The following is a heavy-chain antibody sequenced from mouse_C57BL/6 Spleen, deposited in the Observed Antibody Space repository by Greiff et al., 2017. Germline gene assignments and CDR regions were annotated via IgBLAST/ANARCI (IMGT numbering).Heavy chain of an antibody. J-gene: IGHJ4*01. Sequence: QVQLQQSGAELARPGASVKMSCKASGYTFTSYTMHWVKQRPGQGLEWIGYINPSSGYTKYNQKFKDKATLTADKSSSTAYMQLSSLTSEDSAVYYCARSLYGSSYEYYAMDYWGQGTSVTVSS. CDR1: GYTFTSYT. V-gene: IGHV1-4*01. CDR3: ARSLYGSSYEYYAMDY. CDR2: INPSSGYT. D-gene: IGHD1-1*01.